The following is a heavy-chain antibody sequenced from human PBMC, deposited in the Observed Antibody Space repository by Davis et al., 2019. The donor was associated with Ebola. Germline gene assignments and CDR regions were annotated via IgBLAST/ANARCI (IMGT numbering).Heavy chain of an antibody. J-gene: IGHJ6*02. CDR3: ARGNWNRTTYYYYYYGMDV. CDR2: IYHSGST. D-gene: IGHD1-1*01. CDR1: GDSIGSGDNY. Sequence: SETLSLTCNVSGDSIGSGDNYWSWVRQPPGKGLEWIGEIYHSGSTNYNPSLKSRVTISVDKSKNQFSLKLSSVTAADTAVYYCARGNWNRTTYYYYYYGMDVWGQGTTVTVSS. V-gene: IGHV4-4*02.